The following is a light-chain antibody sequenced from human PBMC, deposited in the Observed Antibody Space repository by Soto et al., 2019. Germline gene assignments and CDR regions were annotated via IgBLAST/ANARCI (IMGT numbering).Light chain of an antibody. CDR2: AAS. J-gene: IGKJ3*01. CDR1: QGISNY. Sequence: DIQMTQSPSSLSASVGDRVTITCRASQGISNYLAWYQQKPGKVPKLLIYAASTLQSGVPSRFSGSGSGTDFTHHHSGLQQEDVATYSCQKYNSAPRTFGPGTKVDIK. V-gene: IGKV1-27*01. CDR3: QKYNSAPRT.